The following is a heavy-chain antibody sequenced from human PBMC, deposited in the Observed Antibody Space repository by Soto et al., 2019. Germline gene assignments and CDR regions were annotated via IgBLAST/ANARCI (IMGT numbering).Heavy chain of an antibody. D-gene: IGHD6-19*01. J-gene: IGHJ5*02. Sequence: PGGSLRLSCAASGFGFTFSTSAMSWVRQAPGKGLEWVSTFRESGGTTHYANSVKGRFTNSRDTSKNTPYLQMDNPGAGDTAIYYCTKVANYRSNPNYFDPWGQGTLVTVSS. CDR3: TKVANYRSNPNYFDP. CDR1: GFGFTFSTSA. V-gene: IGHV3-23*01. CDR2: FRESGGTT.